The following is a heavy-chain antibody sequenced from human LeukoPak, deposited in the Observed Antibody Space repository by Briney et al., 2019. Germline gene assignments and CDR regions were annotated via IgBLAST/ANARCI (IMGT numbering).Heavy chain of an antibody. CDR3: AREGTVAGKGVDY. Sequence: PSQTLSLTCTVSGGSISSGGYYWSWIRQAPGKGLEWIGYIYHSGSTYYNPSLKSRVTISVDTSKNQFSLKLSSVTAADTAVYYCAREGTVAGKGVDYWGQGTLVTVSS. J-gene: IGHJ4*02. D-gene: IGHD6-19*01. V-gene: IGHV4-30-2*01. CDR1: GGSISSGGYY. CDR2: IYHSGST.